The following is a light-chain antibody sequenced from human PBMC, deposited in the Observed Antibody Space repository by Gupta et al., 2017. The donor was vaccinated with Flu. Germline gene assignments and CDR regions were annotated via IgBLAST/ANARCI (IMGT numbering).Light chain of an antibody. CDR3: QQDRSPLT. Sequence: EIVLPQSPGTLSLSPEERATLSCRASQSVSSSYVAWYQQKPGQAPRLLIYGASSRATCIPYRFSGSGSGTYFILTISRLEPEYFAVYYWQQDRSPLTFGRGTKVEIK. CDR1: QSVSSSY. J-gene: IGKJ1*01. CDR2: GAS. V-gene: IGKV3-20*01.